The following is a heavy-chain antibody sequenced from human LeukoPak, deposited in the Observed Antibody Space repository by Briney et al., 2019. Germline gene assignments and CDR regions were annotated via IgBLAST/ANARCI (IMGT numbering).Heavy chain of an antibody. CDR1: GGSTTTYY. J-gene: IGHJ4*02. CDR3: ARSAWPNYYFDY. Sequence: SETLSLTCAISGGSVSGGSTTTYYWSWIRQPAGKGPEWLGRIHSTGNTNFNPSVRGRLTMSVDTSKTQFSLMLRSVTAADTAVYFCARSAWPNYYFDYWGQGILVTVSS. D-gene: IGHD3-3*01. V-gene: IGHV4-4*07. CDR2: IHSTGNT.